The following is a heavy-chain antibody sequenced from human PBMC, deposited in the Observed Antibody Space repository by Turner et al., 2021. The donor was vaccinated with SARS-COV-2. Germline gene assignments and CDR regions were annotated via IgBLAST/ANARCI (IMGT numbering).Heavy chain of an antibody. D-gene: IGHD5-18*01. CDR2: IYYSGSA. CDR3: ARLMDTAMDYYGTDV. Sequence: QLQLQESGPGLVKPSETLSLTCTVSGGSISSSSYYWGWIRQPPGKGLEWIGNIYYSGSAYYIPSLKIRVTISVDPSKNQFSLKLTSVTAADTAVYYCARLMDTAMDYYGTDVWGQGTTVTVSS. CDR1: GGSISSSSYY. V-gene: IGHV4-39*01. J-gene: IGHJ6*02.